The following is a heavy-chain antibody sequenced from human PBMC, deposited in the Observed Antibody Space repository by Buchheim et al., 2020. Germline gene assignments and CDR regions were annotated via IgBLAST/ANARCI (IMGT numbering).Heavy chain of an antibody. CDR1: GFTFSTYA. J-gene: IGHJ3*02. Sequence: QVQLVESGGGVVQPGRSLRLSCEASGFTFSTYAMHWVRQAPGKGLEWVTVISDDGNHKFYADSVKGRFTISRDNSKNTLYLQMNSLRAEDTAVYYCAKDPGYCGGDCYWSPDAFDIWGQGT. CDR2: ISDDGNHK. CDR3: AKDPGYCGGDCYWSPDAFDI. D-gene: IGHD2-21*02. V-gene: IGHV3-30-3*01.